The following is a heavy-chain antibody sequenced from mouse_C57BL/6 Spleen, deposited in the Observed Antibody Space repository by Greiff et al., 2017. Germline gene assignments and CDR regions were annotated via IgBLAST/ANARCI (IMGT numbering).Heavy chain of an antibody. CDR1: GFTFTDYY. V-gene: IGHV7-3*01. D-gene: IGHD3-1*01. Sequence: EVQGVESGGGLVQPGGSLSLSCAASGFTFTDYYMSWVRQPPGKALEWLGFIRNKANGYTTEYSASVKGRFTISRDNSQSILYLQMNALRAEDSATYYCARYGVGGYYFDYWGQGTTLTVAS. CDR3: ARYGVGGYYFDY. CDR2: IRNKANGYTT. J-gene: IGHJ2*01.